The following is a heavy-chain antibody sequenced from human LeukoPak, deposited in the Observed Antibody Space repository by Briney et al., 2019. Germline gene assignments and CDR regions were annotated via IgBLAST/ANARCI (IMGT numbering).Heavy chain of an antibody. D-gene: IGHD2-2*01. Sequence: GGSLRLSCAASGFTFSSYTMAWVRQAPGKGLECVSSLSFGGGTIYYADSVKGRFTISRDTSKNTLYLQMNSLRAGDTAIYYCAKEVVPGTSRSFDYWGQGTLVTVSS. CDR3: AKEVVPGTSRSFDY. CDR1: GFTFSSYT. V-gene: IGHV3-23*01. J-gene: IGHJ4*02. CDR2: LSFGGGTI.